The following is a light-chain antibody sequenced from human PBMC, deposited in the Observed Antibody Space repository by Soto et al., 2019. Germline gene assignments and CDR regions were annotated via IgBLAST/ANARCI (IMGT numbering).Light chain of an antibody. CDR3: QQRSDWPPFT. CDR2: DAS. J-gene: IGKJ5*01. V-gene: IGKV3-11*01. Sequence: EIVLTQSPATLSLSPGERATLSCRASQSVSNYLAWYQQKPGQAPRLLIYDASSRATGIPGRFSGSGSGTDFTLTISSLEPEVFAVYYCQQRSDWPPFTFGQGTRLEIK. CDR1: QSVSNY.